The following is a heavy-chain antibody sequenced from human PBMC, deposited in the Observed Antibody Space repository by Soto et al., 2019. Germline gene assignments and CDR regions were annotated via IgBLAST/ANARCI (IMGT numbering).Heavy chain of an antibody. Sequence: PGGSLRLSCAASGFTFSSYAMTWVRQAPGKGLEWVSAISGSGGSTYYADSVKGRFTISRDNSKNTLYLQMNSLRAEDTAVYYCAKAPHYYDRSGYYPFHYWGQGPLVTVCS. D-gene: IGHD3-22*01. CDR2: ISGSGGST. J-gene: IGHJ4*02. CDR3: AKAPHYYDRSGYYPFHY. V-gene: IGHV3-23*01. CDR1: GFTFSSYA.